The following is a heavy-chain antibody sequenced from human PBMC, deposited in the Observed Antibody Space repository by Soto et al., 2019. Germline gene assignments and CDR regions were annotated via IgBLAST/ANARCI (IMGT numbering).Heavy chain of an antibody. D-gene: IGHD4-17*01. CDR1: GFTFSSYS. CDR3: ARDDGDYADY. J-gene: IGHJ4*02. Sequence: GGSLRLSCAASGFTFSSYSMNWVRQAPGKGLEWVSYISSSSSTIYYADSVKGRFTISRDNAKNSLYLQMNSLRAEDTAVYYCARDDGDYADYWGQGTLVTVSS. CDR2: ISSSSSTI. V-gene: IGHV3-48*01.